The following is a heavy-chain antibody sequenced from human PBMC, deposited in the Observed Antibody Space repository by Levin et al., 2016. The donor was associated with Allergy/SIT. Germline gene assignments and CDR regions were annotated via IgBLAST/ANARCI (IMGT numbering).Heavy chain of an antibody. V-gene: IGHV1-2*02. D-gene: IGHD6-6*01. J-gene: IGHJ6*02. CDR1: GYTFTGYY. CDR3: ASRRWVGSSLYYYYGMDV. CDR2: INPNSGGT. Sequence: ASVKVSCKASGYTFTGYYMHWVRQAPGQGLEWMGWINPNSGGTNYAQKFQGRVTMTRDTSISTAYMELSRLRSDDTAVYYCASRRWVGSSLYYYYGMDVWGQGTTVTVSS.